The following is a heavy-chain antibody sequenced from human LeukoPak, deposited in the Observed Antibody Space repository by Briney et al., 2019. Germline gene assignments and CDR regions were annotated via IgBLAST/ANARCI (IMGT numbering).Heavy chain of an antibody. CDR3: AKDPILFGVDAYGMDV. CDR2: ISYDGSNK. V-gene: IGHV3-30-3*01. Sequence: PGRSLRLSCAASGFTFSSYAMHWVRQAPGKGLEWVAVISYDGSNKYYADSVKGRFTISRDNSKNTLYVQVNSLRAEDMAVYYCAKDPILFGVDAYGMDVWGQGTTVTVSS. J-gene: IGHJ6*02. D-gene: IGHD3-3*01. CDR1: GFTFSSYA.